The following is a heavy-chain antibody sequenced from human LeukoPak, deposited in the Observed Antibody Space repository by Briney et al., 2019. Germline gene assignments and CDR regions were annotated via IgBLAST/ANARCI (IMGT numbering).Heavy chain of an antibody. J-gene: IGHJ5*02. CDR1: GYTFTGYY. CDR2: INPNSGGT. CDR3: ARDRSGNNWFDP. Sequence: ASVKVSCKASGYTFTGYYMRWVRQAPGQGLEWMGWINPNSGGTNYAQKFQGRVTMTRDTSISTAYMELSRLRSDDTAVYYCARDRSGNNWFDPWGQGTLVTVSS. D-gene: IGHD3-3*01. V-gene: IGHV1-2*02.